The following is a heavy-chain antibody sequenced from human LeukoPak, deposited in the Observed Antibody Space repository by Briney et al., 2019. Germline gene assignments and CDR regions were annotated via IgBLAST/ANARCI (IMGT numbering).Heavy chain of an antibody. CDR1: GFTFSSYS. CDR3: ASPKFYDFWSGYPDNQDY. CDR2: IYSGGST. J-gene: IGHJ4*02. V-gene: IGHV3-66*02. Sequence: PGGSLRLSCAASGFTFSSYSMSWVRQAPGKGLEWVSVIYSGGSTYYADSVKGRLTISRDNSKNTPYLQMNSLRAEDTAVYYCASPKFYDFWSGYPDNQDYWGQGTLVTVSS. D-gene: IGHD3-3*01.